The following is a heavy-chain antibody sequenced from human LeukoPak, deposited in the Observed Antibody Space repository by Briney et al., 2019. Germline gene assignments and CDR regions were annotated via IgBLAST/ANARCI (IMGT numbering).Heavy chain of an antibody. CDR3: AKGKDYYGDYPCLDY. CDR1: GFTFSSYG. Sequence: GGSLRLSCAASGFTFSSYGMHWVRQAPGKGLEWVAFTRYDGSNKYYADSVKGRFTISRDNSKNTLYLQMNSLRAEDTAVYYCAKGKDYYGDYPCLDYWGQGTLVTVSS. V-gene: IGHV3-30*02. J-gene: IGHJ4*02. D-gene: IGHD4-17*01. CDR2: TRYDGSNK.